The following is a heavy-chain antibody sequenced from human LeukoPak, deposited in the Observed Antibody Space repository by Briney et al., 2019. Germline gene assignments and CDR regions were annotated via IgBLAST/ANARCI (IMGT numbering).Heavy chain of an antibody. J-gene: IGHJ3*02. CDR2: IYPGDSDT. D-gene: IGHD3-22*01. V-gene: IGHV5-51*01. CDR3: ARPIRGYTSRDDAFDI. CDR1: GYTFTSYW. Sequence: GESLKISCEGSGYTFTSYWIAWVRQMPGKGLEWMGIIYPGDSDTRYSPSFQGQVTISADKSISTAYLQWSSLKASDTAMYYCARPIRGYTSRDDAFDIWGQGTMVTVSS.